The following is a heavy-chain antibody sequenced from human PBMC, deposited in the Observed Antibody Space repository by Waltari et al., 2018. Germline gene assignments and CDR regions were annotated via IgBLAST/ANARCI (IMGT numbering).Heavy chain of an antibody. CDR2: IYYSGST. Sequence: QLQLQESGPGLVKPSETLSLTCTVSGGSISSSSYYWGWIRQPPGKGLEWIGSIYYSGSTYYNPSLKSRVTISVDTSKNQFSLKLSSVTAADTAVYYCARAESSSAPFDYWGQGTLVTVSS. D-gene: IGHD6-6*01. CDR1: GGSISSSSYY. CDR3: ARAESSSAPFDY. V-gene: IGHV4-39*01. J-gene: IGHJ4*02.